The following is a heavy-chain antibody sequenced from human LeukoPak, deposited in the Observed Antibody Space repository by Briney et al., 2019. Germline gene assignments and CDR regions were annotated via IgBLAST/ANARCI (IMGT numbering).Heavy chain of an antibody. CDR1: GFTFSSYN. V-gene: IGHV3-21*01. CDR2: ISSTSSYI. D-gene: IGHD3-10*01. CDR3: ASSLWFGELLFDIDY. Sequence: PGGSLRLSCAASGFTFSSYNMNWVRQAPGKGLEWVSSISSTSSYIYYADSVKGRFTISRDNAKNSLYLQMNSLRAEDTAVYYCASSLWFGELLFDIDYWGQGTLVTVSS. J-gene: IGHJ4*02.